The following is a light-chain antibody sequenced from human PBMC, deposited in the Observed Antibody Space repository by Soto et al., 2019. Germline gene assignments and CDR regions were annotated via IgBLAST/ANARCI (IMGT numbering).Light chain of an antibody. J-gene: IGLJ1*01. CDR1: SSNIGGNT. CDR2: SYD. V-gene: IGLV1-44*01. Sequence: QSALTQPPSASGTPGQRVTISCSTSSSNIGGNTVNRYQQVPGTAPKLLIYSYDQRPSGVPDRFSGSKSGTSASLAISGLQSEDEADYYCAAWDASLNGYVFGTGTKVTVL. CDR3: AAWDASLNGYV.